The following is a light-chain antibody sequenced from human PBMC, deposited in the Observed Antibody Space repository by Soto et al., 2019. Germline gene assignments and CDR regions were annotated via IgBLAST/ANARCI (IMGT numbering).Light chain of an antibody. CDR2: KTS. CDR1: QSISIW. CDR3: QHYNDDSWT. J-gene: IGKJ1*01. V-gene: IGKV1-5*03. Sequence: DIHMNQSPSTLSASVGDRVTITCRASQSISIWLAWYQQKPGKAPNLLIYKTSSLESGVPSRFSGSGSGTEFTLTISSLQPDDFATYYSQHYNDDSWTFGQGTKVEIK.